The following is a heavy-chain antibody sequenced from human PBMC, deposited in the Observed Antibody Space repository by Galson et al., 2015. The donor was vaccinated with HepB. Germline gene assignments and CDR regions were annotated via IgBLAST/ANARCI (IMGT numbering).Heavy chain of an antibody. V-gene: IGHV3-30*18. CDR3: AKDWGPQGQQLGGD. CDR1: GFTFSSYS. J-gene: IGHJ4*02. Sequence: SLRLSCAASGFTFSSYSMNWVRQAPGKGLEWVAVISYDGINKYYADSVKGRFTISRDNSKNTLYLQLSSLRAEDTAVYYCAKDWGPQGQQLGGDWGQGTLVTVSS. CDR2: ISYDGINK. D-gene: IGHD6-13*01.